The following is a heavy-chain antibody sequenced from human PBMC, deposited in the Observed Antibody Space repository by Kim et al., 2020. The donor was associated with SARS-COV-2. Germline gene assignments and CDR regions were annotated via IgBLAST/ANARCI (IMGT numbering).Heavy chain of an antibody. CDR3: AKTYYGSGALGPYYYGMDG. CDR2: ISASDGGT. CDR1: GFTFNSYA. D-gene: IGHD3-10*01. V-gene: IGHV3-23*01. Sequence: GGSLRLSCAASGFTFNSYAMTWVRQAPGKGLEWVSAISASDGGTSYADSVKGRFSISRDNSKNMLYLQMNSLRVEDTAVYYCAKTYYGSGALGPYYYGMDGWGQGTTVTVSS. J-gene: IGHJ6*02.